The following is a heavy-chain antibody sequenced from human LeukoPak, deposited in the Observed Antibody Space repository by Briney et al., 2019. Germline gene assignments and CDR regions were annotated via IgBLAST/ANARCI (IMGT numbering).Heavy chain of an antibody. V-gene: IGHV4-34*01. D-gene: IGHD2-2*02. CDR2: INHSGST. J-gene: IGHJ4*02. CDR1: GGSFSGYY. Sequence: SETLSLTCAVYGGSFSGYYWSWIRQPPGKGLEWIGEINHSGSTNYNPSLKSRATISVDTSKNQFSLKLSSVTAADTAVYYCARGPPLILGYIAVVPAAIRGFDYWGQGTLVTVSS. CDR3: ARGPPLILGYIAVVPAAIRGFDY.